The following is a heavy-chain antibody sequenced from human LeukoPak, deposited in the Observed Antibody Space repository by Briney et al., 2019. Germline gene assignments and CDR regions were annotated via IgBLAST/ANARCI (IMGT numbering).Heavy chain of an antibody. CDR3: ARDRRGSWYVNWFDP. J-gene: IGHJ5*02. V-gene: IGHV3-48*03. Sequence: PGGSLRLSCAASGFTFSSYEMNWVRQAPGKGLEWVSYISSSGSTIYYADSVKGRFTISRDNAKNSLYLQMNSLRAEDTAVYYCARDRRGSWYVNWFDPWGQGTLVTVSS. CDR2: ISSSGSTI. CDR1: GFTFSSYE. D-gene: IGHD6-13*01.